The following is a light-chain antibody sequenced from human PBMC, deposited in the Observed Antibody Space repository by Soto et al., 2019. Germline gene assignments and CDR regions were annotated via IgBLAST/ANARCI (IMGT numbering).Light chain of an antibody. J-gene: IGKJ1*01. V-gene: IGKV1-5*01. CDR2: DAS. CDR3: QQYENYWT. CDR1: QTISSY. Sequence: DIQMTRAPCSLSACVGDRFVMTCRASQTISSYLNWYQHKPGKAPKLLIYDASNLESGVPSRFSGSGSGTEFTLTISNLQPDDFATYYCQQYENYWTFGQGTKVDIK.